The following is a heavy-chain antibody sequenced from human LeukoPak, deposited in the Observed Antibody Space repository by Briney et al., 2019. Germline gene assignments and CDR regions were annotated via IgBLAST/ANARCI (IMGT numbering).Heavy chain of an antibody. CDR2: INHSGST. J-gene: IGHJ4*02. Sequence: TETLSLTCAVYGVSFSGYYWSWIRQPPGKGLEWIGEINHSGSTNYNPSLKSRVTISVDASKNQFSLKLSSVTAADTAVYYCASLGDYYGSGSYSVSVYWGQGTLVTVSS. CDR3: ASLGDYYGSGSYSVSVY. V-gene: IGHV4-34*01. D-gene: IGHD3-10*01. CDR1: GVSFSGYY.